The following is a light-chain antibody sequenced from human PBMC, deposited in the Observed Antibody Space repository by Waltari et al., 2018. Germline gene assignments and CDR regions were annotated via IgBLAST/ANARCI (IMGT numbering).Light chain of an antibody. J-gene: IGLJ3*02. V-gene: IGLV8-61*01. Sequence: QTVVTQEPSLSVSPGGTVTLTCGLSSGSVSTTYYPSWYQQAPGQAPRTLIFDPNTRPSGVPDRFSGSILDNKAALTITGAQADDESDYYCVLSMGSGIWVFGGGTKLTIL. CDR2: DPN. CDR1: SGSVSTTYY. CDR3: VLSMGSGIWV.